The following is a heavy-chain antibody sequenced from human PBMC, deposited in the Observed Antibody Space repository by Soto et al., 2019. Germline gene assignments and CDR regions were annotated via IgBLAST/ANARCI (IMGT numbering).Heavy chain of an antibody. V-gene: IGHV1-18*04. Sequence: GASVKVSCKASGYTFTSYGISWVRQAPGQGLEWMGWISAYNGNTNYAQKLQGRVTMTTDTSTGTAYMELRSMRSDDTAVYYCAREWHTTSAPPCFQYWGQGSLVTVSS. CDR1: GYTFTSYG. J-gene: IGHJ1*01. CDR3: AREWHTTSAPPCFQY. CDR2: ISAYNGNT. D-gene: IGHD1-1*01.